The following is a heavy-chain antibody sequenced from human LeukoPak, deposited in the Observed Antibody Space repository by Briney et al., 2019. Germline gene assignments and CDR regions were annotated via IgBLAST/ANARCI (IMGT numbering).Heavy chain of an antibody. CDR1: GGSISSGSYY. CDR2: FYTSGST. J-gene: IGHJ3*02. D-gene: IGHD3-9*01. V-gene: IGHV4-61*02. CDR3: ARDRYDNLTGFADAFDI. Sequence: SQTLSLTCTVSGGSISSGSYYWAWIRQPAGKGLEWIGRFYTSGSTNYNPSLKSRVTISVDTSKNQFSLKLSSVTTADTAVYYCARDRYDNLTGFADAFDIWGQGTMVTVSS.